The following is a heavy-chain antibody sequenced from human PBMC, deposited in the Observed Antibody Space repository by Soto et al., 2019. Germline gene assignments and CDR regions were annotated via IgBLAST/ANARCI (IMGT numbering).Heavy chain of an antibody. CDR2: INPKSGGT. V-gene: IGHV1-2*02. J-gene: IGHJ4*02. D-gene: IGHD1-26*01. CDR1: GYTFTVYY. CDR3: ARALAKGGGSAGFDY. Sequence: QVQLVQSGAEVKKPGASVNVSCKASGYTFTVYYMHWVRQAPGQGLEWMGWINPKSGGTMYPQKFQGRVTMTWDTALSTAFMALPRLRSDDTAVYYCARALAKGGGSAGFDYWGQVTLVYVSS.